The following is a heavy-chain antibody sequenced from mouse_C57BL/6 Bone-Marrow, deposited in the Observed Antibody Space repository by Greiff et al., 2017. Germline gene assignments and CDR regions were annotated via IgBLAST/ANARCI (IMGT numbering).Heavy chain of an antibody. V-gene: IGHV1-81*01. D-gene: IGHD3-2*02. CDR3: ARGGQLRPYYFDY. Sequence: VQLQQSGAELARPGASVKLSCKASGYTFTSYGISWVKQRPGQGLEWIGEIYPRSGNTYYNEKFKGKATLTADKSSSTAYMELRSLTSEDSAVYFWARGGQLRPYYFDYWGQGTTLTVSS. J-gene: IGHJ2*01. CDR1: GYTFTSYG. CDR2: IYPRSGNT.